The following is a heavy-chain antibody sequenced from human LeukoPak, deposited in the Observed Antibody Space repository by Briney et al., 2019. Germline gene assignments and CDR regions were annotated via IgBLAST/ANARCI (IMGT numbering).Heavy chain of an antibody. CDR1: GFTFSSYE. CDR2: MSSSGSTI. Sequence: GGSLRLSCAASGFTFSSYEMNWVRQAPGKGLEWVSYMSSSGSTIYYADSVKGRFTISRDNAKNSLYLQMNSLRAEDTAVYYCFGSPQVRSKPTAMVAHYYYGMDVWGQGTTVTVSS. CDR3: FGSPQVRSKPTAMVAHYYYGMDV. J-gene: IGHJ6*02. D-gene: IGHD5-18*01. V-gene: IGHV3-48*03.